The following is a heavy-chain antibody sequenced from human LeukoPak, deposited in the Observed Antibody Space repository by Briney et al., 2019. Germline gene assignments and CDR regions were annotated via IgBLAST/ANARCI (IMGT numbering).Heavy chain of an antibody. CDR2: IYYSGST. V-gene: IGHV4-39*01. CDR1: GGSISSSSYY. J-gene: IGHJ2*01. CDR3: ARLGIAAAGRGYWYFDL. Sequence: PSETLSLTCTVSGGSISSSSYYWGWIRQPPGKGLEWIGSIYYSGSTYYNPSLKSRVTISVDTSKNQFSLKLSSVTAADTAVYYCARLGIAAAGRGYWYFDLWGRGTLVTVSS. D-gene: IGHD6-13*01.